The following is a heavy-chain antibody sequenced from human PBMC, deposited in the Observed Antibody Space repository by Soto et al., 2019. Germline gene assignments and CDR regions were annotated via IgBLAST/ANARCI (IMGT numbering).Heavy chain of an antibody. CDR1: GFTFSSYD. V-gene: IGHV3-13*01. J-gene: IGHJ5*02. CDR3: GFGRDTSTSGGINWFDP. Sequence: GGSLRLSCAASGFTFSSYDMHWVRQATGKGLEWVSAIGTAGDTYYPGSVKGRFTISRHNSKNTLYLQMTSLSAEDTAVYYCGFGRDTSTSGGINWFDPWGQGTRVTVSS. D-gene: IGHD2-21*02. CDR2: IGTAGDT.